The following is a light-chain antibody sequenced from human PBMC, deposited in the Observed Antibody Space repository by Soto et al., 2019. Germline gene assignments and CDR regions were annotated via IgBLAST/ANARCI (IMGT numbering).Light chain of an antibody. CDR2: EGS. CDR3: CSYAGSSTVV. Sequence: QSVLTQPASVSGSPGQSITISCTGTSSDVGTYKLVSWYQHYPGKAPKLMIYEGSKRPSRIPNRFSGSKSGNTASLTISGLQAEDEDDYYCCSYAGSSTVVFGGGTKLTVL. CDR1: SSDVGTYKL. J-gene: IGLJ2*01. V-gene: IGLV2-23*01.